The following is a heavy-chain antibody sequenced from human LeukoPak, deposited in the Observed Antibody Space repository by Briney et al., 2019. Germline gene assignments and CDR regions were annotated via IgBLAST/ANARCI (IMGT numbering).Heavy chain of an antibody. CDR2: ISGSGGST. CDR1: GFTFSSYA. J-gene: IGHJ4*02. Sequence: GGSLRLSCAASGFTFSSYAMSWVRQAPGKGLEWVSAISGSGGSTYYADSVKGRFTISRDNSKNTLYLQMNSLRAEDTAVYYCAKDQGYSSGWCPALLFDYWGQGILVTVSS. D-gene: IGHD6-19*01. CDR3: AKDQGYSSGWCPALLFDY. V-gene: IGHV3-23*01.